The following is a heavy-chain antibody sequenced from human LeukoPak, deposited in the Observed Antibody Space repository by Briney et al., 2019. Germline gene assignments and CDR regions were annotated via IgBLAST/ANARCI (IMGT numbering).Heavy chain of an antibody. CDR1: GGSISSYY. CDR2: IYTSGST. J-gene: IGHJ4*02. V-gene: IGHV4-4*07. CDR3: ARVGYYYDSSGYADY. Sequence: SETLSLTCTVSGGSISSYYWSLIRQPAGKGLEWIGRIYTSGSTNYNPSLKSRVTMSVDTSKNQFSLKLSSVTAADTAVYYCARVGYYYDSSGYADYWGQGTLVTVSS. D-gene: IGHD3-22*01.